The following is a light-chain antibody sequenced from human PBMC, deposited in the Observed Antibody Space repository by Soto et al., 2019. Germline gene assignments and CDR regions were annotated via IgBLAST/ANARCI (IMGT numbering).Light chain of an antibody. CDR2: GAA. Sequence: EIVMTQSPATLSVSPGERATLSCRASQSGFSSLAWYQQKPGQAPRLLIYGAATRAIGIPDGFSGSGSGTEFTRTISSLQSEDFAVYYCQQYHNWPAFGQGTKVEIK. J-gene: IGKJ1*01. CDR1: QSGFSS. CDR3: QQYHNWPA. V-gene: IGKV3-15*01.